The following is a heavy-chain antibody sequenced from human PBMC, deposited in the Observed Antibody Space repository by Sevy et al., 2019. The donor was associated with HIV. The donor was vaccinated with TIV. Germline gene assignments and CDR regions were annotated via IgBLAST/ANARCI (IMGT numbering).Heavy chain of an antibody. Sequence: SETLSLTCTVPGGSIRSYYWSWIRQPAGKGLEWIGRIHVTGDTIYNPSLNGRVTMSIDTSKNQFYRRVESVTAADTAIYYCARGASAAAGIFDSWGQGALVTVSS. D-gene: IGHD6-13*01. CDR3: ARGASAAAGIFDS. J-gene: IGHJ4*02. V-gene: IGHV4-4*07. CDR2: IHVTGDT. CDR1: GGSIRSYY.